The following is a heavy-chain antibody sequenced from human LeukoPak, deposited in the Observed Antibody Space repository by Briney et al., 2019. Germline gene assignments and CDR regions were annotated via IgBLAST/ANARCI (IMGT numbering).Heavy chain of an antibody. V-gene: IGHV4-38-2*02. Sequence: SETLSLTCTVSGYSISSGYYWGWIRQPPGKGLEWIGSIYHSGSTYYNPSLKSRVTISVDTSKNQFSLKLSSMTAADTAVYYCAREKRGYSYGYVDDEKTYNWFDPWGQGTLVTVSS. CDR2: IYHSGST. D-gene: IGHD5-18*01. J-gene: IGHJ5*02. CDR1: GYSISSGYY. CDR3: AREKRGYSYGYVDDEKTYNWFDP.